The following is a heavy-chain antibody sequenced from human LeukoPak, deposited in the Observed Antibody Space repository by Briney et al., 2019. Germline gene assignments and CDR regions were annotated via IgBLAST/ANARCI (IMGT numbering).Heavy chain of an antibody. J-gene: IGHJ5*02. V-gene: IGHV4-30-4*01. CDR3: AREYIAVAGTFWFDP. Sequence: PSQTLSLTCTVSGGSISSGDYYWSWIRQPPGKGLEWIGYIYYSGSTYYNPSLKSRVTISVDTSKNQFSLKLSSVTAADTAVYYCAREYIAVAGTFWFDPWGQGTLVTVSS. CDR1: GGSISSGDYY. D-gene: IGHD6-19*01. CDR2: IYYSGST.